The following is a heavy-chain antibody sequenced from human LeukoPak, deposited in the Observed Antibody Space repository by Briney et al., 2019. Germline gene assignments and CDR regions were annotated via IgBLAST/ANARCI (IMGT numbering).Heavy chain of an antibody. D-gene: IGHD3-22*01. CDR1: GGSISSYS. V-gene: IGHV4-4*07. CDR3: ARMGHYFDSSGYYYLAY. Sequence: SETLCLTCTVSGGSISSYSWSWIRQPAGKGLEWVARIYTSGSTTYNPSLQSRVTRSVDTSKNQFSLKLSSVTAADTAVYSCARMGHYFDSSGYYYLAYWGRGTLVTVSS. J-gene: IGHJ4*02. CDR2: IYTSGST.